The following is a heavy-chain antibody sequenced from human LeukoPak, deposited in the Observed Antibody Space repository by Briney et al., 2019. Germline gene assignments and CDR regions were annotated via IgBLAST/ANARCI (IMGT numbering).Heavy chain of an antibody. CDR1: GGSFSGYY. J-gene: IGHJ4*02. D-gene: IGHD4-17*01. CDR2: INHSGST. Sequence: SETLSLTCAVYGGSFSGYYWSWIRQPPGKGLEWIGEINHSGSTNYNPSLKSRVTISVDTPKNQFSLKLSSVTAADTAVYYCARSRPDDYGGFDYWGQGTLVTVSS. CDR3: ARSRPDDYGGFDY. V-gene: IGHV4-34*01.